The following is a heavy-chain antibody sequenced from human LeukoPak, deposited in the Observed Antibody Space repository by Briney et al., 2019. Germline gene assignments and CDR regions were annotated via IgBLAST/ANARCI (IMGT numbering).Heavy chain of an antibody. CDR1: GYTFTSYG. CDR2: ISAYNGNT. CDR3: ARDYYDSSGYYGGFYTYYFDY. V-gene: IGHV1-18*01. D-gene: IGHD3-22*01. Sequence: ASVKVSCKASGYTFTSYGISWVRQAPGQGLEWMGWISAYNGNTNYAQKLQGRVTMTTDTSTSTDYMELSSLRYEDTAVYYCARDYYDSSGYYGGFYTYYFDYWGQGTLVTVSS. J-gene: IGHJ4*02.